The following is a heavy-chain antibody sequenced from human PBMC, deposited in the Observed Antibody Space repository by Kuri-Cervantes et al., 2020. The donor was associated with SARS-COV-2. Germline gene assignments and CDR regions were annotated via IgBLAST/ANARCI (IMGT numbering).Heavy chain of an antibody. Sequence: SLKISCAASGFTFDDYAMHWVRQAPGKGLEWVSGISWNSGSIGYADSVKGRFTISRGNAKNSLYLQMNSLRAEDTALYYCAKDIDGHYDYVWGSYREYYFDYWGQGTLVTVSS. CDR2: ISWNSGSI. CDR3: AKDIDGHYDYVWGSYREYYFDY. V-gene: IGHV3-9*01. D-gene: IGHD3-16*02. J-gene: IGHJ4*02. CDR1: GFTFDDYA.